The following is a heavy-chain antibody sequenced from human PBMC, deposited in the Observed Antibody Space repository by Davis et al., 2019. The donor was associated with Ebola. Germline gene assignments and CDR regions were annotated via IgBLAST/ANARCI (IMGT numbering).Heavy chain of an antibody. V-gene: IGHV4-34*01. CDR2: INHSGST. CDR1: GGSFSGYY. CDR3: ARGLPDEILNFGDYGMDV. J-gene: IGHJ6*04. D-gene: IGHD3-10*01. Sequence: MPSETLSLTCAVYGGSFSGYYWSWIRQPPGKRLEWIGEINHSGSTNYNPSLKSRVTISVDTSKNQFSLKLTSVTAADTAVYYCARGLPDEILNFGDYGMDVWGKGTTVTVSS.